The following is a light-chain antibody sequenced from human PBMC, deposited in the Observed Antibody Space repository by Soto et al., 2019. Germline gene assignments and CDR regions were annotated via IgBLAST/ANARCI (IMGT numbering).Light chain of an antibody. J-gene: IGLJ1*01. Sequence: QSALTQPPSASGSPGQSVAISCTGTGSDVGGYNYVSWYQQHPGKAPKLMIYEVNKRPSGVPDRFSGSKSGNTASLTVSGLQAEDEADYYCISYAGSSNVFGTGTKVTLL. CDR3: ISYAGSSNV. CDR1: GSDVGGYNY. V-gene: IGLV2-8*01. CDR2: EVN.